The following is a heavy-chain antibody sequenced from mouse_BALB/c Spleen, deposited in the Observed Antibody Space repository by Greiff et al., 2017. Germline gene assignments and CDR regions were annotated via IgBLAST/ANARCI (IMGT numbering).Heavy chain of an antibody. V-gene: IGHV3-6*02. CDR3: ATLYL. J-gene: IGHJ2*01. Sequence: EVQLVESGPGLVKPSQSLSLTCSVTGYSITSGYYWNWIRQFPGNKLEWMGYISYDGSNNYNPSLKNRISITRDTSKNQFFLKLNSVTTEDTATYYCATLYLWGQGTTLTVSS. CDR2: ISYDGSN. D-gene: IGHD5-5*01. CDR1: GYSITSGYY.